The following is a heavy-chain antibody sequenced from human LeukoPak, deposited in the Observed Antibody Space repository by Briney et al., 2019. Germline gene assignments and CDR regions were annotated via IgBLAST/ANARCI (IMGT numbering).Heavy chain of an antibody. CDR1: GFTFSSYE. CDR3: ARMKRYFDWSPLLGWFDP. D-gene: IGHD3-9*01. J-gene: IGHJ5*02. CDR2: ISSSGSTI. V-gene: IGHV3-48*03. Sequence: PGGSLRLSCAASGFTFSSYEMNWVRQAPGKGLEWVSYISSSGSTIYYADSVKGRFTISRDNAKNSLYLQRNSLRAEDTAVYYCARMKRYFDWSPLLGWFDPWGQGTPVTVSS.